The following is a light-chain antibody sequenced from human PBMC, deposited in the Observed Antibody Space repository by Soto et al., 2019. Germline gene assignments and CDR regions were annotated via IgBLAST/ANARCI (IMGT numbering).Light chain of an antibody. CDR3: QQSVGPPYT. CDR1: QSLGRR. V-gene: IGKV1-39*01. J-gene: IGKJ2*01. CDR2: ETS. Sequence: DIQMTQSPSSLSASVGDRVTITCRASQSLGRRLTWYQQKAGEAPKLLIYETSNLQNGVPSRFRGSGSETDFTLTINSLQPADFATYYCQQSVGPPYTFGQGTKLE.